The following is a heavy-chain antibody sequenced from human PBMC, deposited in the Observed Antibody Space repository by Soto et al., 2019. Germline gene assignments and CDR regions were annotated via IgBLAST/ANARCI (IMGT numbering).Heavy chain of an antibody. D-gene: IGHD2-21*02. V-gene: IGHV3-33*01. J-gene: IGHJ4*02. CDR1: GFTFSNYG. CDR3: ARDQGDG. CDR2: IWYDGSDK. Sequence: QVQLVESGGGVVQPGTSLRLSCVTSGFTFSNYGMHWVRQAPGKGLEWVAVIWYDGSDKYYADSVKGRFTIFRDNSRNTLYLQMNSLRAEDTAIYYCARDQGDGWGQGTLVTVSS.